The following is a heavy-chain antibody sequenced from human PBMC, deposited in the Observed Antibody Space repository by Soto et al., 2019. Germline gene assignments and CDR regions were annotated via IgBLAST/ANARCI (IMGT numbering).Heavy chain of an antibody. J-gene: IGHJ5*02. CDR2: ISGSGGST. D-gene: IGHD3-22*01. CDR3: AKDSYYYDSSGLRFDP. CDR1: GFTFSSYA. V-gene: IGHV3-23*01. Sequence: PGGSLSLSCAASGFTFSSYAMSWVRQAPGKGLEWVSAISGSGGSTYYADSVKGRFTISRDNSKNTLYLQMNSLRAEDTAVYYCAKDSYYYDSSGLRFDPWGQGTLVTVSS.